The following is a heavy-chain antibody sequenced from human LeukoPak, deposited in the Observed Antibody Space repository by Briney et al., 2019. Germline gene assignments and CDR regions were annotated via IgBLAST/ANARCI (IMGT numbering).Heavy chain of an antibody. CDR2: MSFDGDNE. D-gene: IGHD2-21*02. V-gene: IGHV3-30-3*01. J-gene: IGHJ4*02. CDR1: GFTFSTYP. CDR3: ATVHCGGDCYYHLYHFDY. Sequence: GGSLRLSCAASGFTFSTYPMHWVRQAPGKGLEWVAVMSFDGDNEYYSDSVRGRFTVSRDNAKSTLYLQMNSLRPEDTAVYYCATVHCGGDCYYHLYHFDYWGQGTLVTVSS.